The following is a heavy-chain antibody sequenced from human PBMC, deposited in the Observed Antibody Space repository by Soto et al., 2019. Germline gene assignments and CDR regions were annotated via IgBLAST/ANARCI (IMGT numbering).Heavy chain of an antibody. CDR3: ASFFGSGFAC. J-gene: IGHJ4*02. D-gene: IGHD6-19*01. Sequence: GGSLRLSCAASGFTFSSYAMSWVRQAPGKGLEWVSAISGSGGSTYYADSVKGRFTISRDNAKTSLYLQMDSLRNEDTVVYYCASFFGSGFACWGQGTLVTVSS. CDR2: ISGSGGST. CDR1: GFTFSSYA. V-gene: IGHV3-23*01.